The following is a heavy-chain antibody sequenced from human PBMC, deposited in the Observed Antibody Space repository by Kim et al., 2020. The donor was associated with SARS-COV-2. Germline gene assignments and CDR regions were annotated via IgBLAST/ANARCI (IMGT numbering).Heavy chain of an antibody. J-gene: IGHJ4*02. D-gene: IGHD3-10*01. CDR3: ARVWGSGSYYNPFDY. V-gene: IGHV1-69*13. CDR1: GGTFSSYA. CDR2: IIPIFGTA. Sequence: SVKVSCKASGGTFSSYAISWVRQAPGQGLEWMGGIIPIFGTANYAQKFQGRVTITADESTSTAYMELSSLRSEDTAVYYCARVWGSGSYYNPFDYWGQGTLVTVSS.